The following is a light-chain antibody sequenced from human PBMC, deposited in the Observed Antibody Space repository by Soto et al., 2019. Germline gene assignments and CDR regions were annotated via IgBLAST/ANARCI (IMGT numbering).Light chain of an antibody. CDR1: QDISNY. CDR3: QQYDNL. V-gene: IGKV1-33*01. J-gene: IGKJ3*01. CDR2: DAS. Sequence: DIQMTQSLSSLSASVGDRVTITCQASQDISNYLNWYQQKPGKAPKLLIYDASNLETGVPSRFSGSGSGTDCTFTISSLHPEDIATYYCQQYDNLFGTGNKVDIK.